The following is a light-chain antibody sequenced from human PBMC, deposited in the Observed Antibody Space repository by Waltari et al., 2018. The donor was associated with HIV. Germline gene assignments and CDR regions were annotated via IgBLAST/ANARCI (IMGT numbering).Light chain of an antibody. J-gene: IGLJ2*01. CDR3: SSYAGSYYVL. V-gene: IGLV2-8*01. CDR2: EVT. Sequence: QSALTQPPSASGSPGQSVTISCTGTSTDVGGYNDVSWYQQHPGKAPKLIIYEVTKRPSGVPDRFSGSKSGNTASLTVSGLQAEDEADYYCSSYAGSYYVLFGGGTKVTVL. CDR1: STDVGGYND.